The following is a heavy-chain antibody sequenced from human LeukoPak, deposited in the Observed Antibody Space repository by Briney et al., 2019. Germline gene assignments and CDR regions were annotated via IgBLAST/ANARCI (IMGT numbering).Heavy chain of an antibody. D-gene: IGHD5-24*01. CDR1: GGSISSGGYY. CDR2: IYYSGST. J-gene: IGHJ4*02. Sequence: SETLSLTCAVSGGSISSGGYYWSWIRQHPGKGLEWIGYIYYSGSTYYNPSLKSRVTISVDTSKNQFSLKLSSVTAADTAVYYCARSPDGYKVDYWGQGTLVTVSS. CDR3: ARSPDGYKVDY. V-gene: IGHV4-31*11.